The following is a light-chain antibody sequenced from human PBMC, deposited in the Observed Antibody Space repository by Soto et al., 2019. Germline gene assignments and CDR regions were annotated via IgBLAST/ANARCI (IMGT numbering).Light chain of an antibody. J-gene: IGKJ2*01. Sequence: DIQMTQSPSTLSASVGDRVTITCRASQSISSWLAWYQQKPGKAPKLLIYDASSLESGVPSRFSGSGSGTEFTLTLSSLQPDDFATYYCQQYNSYKYTFGQGTKLEIK. V-gene: IGKV1-5*01. CDR3: QQYNSYKYT. CDR1: QSISSW. CDR2: DAS.